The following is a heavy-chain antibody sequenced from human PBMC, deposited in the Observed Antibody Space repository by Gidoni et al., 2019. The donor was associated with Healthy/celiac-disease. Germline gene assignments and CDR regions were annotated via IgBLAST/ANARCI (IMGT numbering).Heavy chain of an antibody. CDR2: ISGSSGST. CDR1: GFTFRSYA. V-gene: IGHV3-23*01. D-gene: IGHD6-19*01. Sequence: EVQLLESGGGLVQPGGSLRLSCAASGFTFRSYAMSWVRQAPGKGLEWVSGISGSSGSTYYADSPKGRFTISRDNSKNTVYLQMDSLRAEDTAVYYCASQWLVRYFDYWGQGTLVTVSS. J-gene: IGHJ4*02. CDR3: ASQWLVRYFDY.